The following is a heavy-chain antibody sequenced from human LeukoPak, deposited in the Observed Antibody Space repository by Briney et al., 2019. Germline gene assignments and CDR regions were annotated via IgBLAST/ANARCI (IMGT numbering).Heavy chain of an antibody. CDR3: ARGRVVPADGYYYYYGMDV. V-gene: IGHV3-11*01. D-gene: IGHD2-2*01. Sequence: GGSLRLSCAASGFTFSDYYMSWIRQAPGKGLEWVSYISSSGSTIYYADSVKGRFTISRDNAKNSLYLQMNSLRAEDTAVYYCARGRVVPADGYYYYYGMDVWGQGTTVTVSS. CDR1: GFTFSDYY. J-gene: IGHJ6*02. CDR2: ISSSGSTI.